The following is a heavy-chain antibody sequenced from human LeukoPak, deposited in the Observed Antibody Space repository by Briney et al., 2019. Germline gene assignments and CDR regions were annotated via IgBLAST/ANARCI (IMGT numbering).Heavy chain of an antibody. CDR3: ARGYSYVPDAFDI. V-gene: IGHV3-7*03. J-gene: IGHJ3*02. D-gene: IGHD5-18*01. Sequence: GGSLRLSCAASGFTLSSYGMSWGRQAPGKGLEWVANIKQDGSEKYYVDSVKGRFTISRDNAKNSLYLQMNSLRAADPAVYYCARGYSYVPDAFDIWGQGTMVTVSS. CDR1: GFTLSSYG. CDR2: IKQDGSEK.